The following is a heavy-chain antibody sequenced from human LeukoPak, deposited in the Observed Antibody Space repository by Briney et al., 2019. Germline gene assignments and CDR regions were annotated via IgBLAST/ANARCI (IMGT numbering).Heavy chain of an antibody. D-gene: IGHD3-16*01. CDR2: ISCYDGNT. Sequence: ASVKVSCKASGYTFTAYGISWVRQAPGQGLEWMGWISCYDGNTNYAQNLQDRVTMTTDTSTSTAYMELRSLRSDDTAVYYCARDQNWGAFDIWGQGTMVTVSS. CDR3: ARDQNWGAFDI. CDR1: GYTFTAYG. V-gene: IGHV1-18*01. J-gene: IGHJ3*02.